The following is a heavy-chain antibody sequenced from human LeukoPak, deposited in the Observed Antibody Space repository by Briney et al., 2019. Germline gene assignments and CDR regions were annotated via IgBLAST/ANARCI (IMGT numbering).Heavy chain of an antibody. V-gene: IGHV4-61*02. D-gene: IGHD4-11*01. CDR1: GGSISSGSYY. CDR2: IYTSGST. J-gene: IGHJ4*02. CDR3: ASYSNTDYFDY. Sequence: SETLSLTCTVSGGSISSGSYYWSWIRQPAGKGLEWIGRIYTSGSTNYNPSLKSRVTISVDTSKNQFSLKLSSVTAADTAVYYCASYSNTDYFDYWGQGTLVTVSS.